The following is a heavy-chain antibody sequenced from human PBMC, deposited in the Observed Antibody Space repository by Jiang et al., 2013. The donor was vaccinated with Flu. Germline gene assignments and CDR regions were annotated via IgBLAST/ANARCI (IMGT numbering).Heavy chain of an antibody. J-gene: IGHJ3*02. CDR3: ARKAARSGGFDI. D-gene: IGHD6-25*01. V-gene: IGHV4-38-2*01. Sequence: LLKPSETLSLTCALSGYAINSDYYWGWMRQPPGEGLEWIGTIYHTGGTYYNPSLNSRVTISVGTSKKQFSLKLTSVTAADTAIYYCARKAARSGGFDIWGQGTMVTVSS. CDR2: IYHTGGT. CDR1: GYAINSDYY.